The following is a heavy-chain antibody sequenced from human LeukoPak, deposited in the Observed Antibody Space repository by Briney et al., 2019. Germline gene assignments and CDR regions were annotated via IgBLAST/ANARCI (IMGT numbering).Heavy chain of an antibody. D-gene: IGHD3-3*01. CDR1: GGSFSGYY. J-gene: IGHJ6*02. V-gene: IGHV4-34*01. CDR3: ARGNYDFWSGYYTSGYGMDV. CDR2: INHSGST. Sequence: SETLSLTCAVYGGSFSGYYWSWIRQPPGEGLEWIGEINHSGSTNYNSSLKSRITISVDTSKNQFSLKLSSVTAADTAVYYCARGNYDFWSGYYTSGYGMDVWGQGTTVTVSS.